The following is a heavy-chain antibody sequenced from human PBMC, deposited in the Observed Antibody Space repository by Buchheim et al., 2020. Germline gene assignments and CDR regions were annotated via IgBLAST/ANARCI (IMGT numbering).Heavy chain of an antibody. CDR2: IYYSGST. Sequence: QVQLQESGPGLVKPSQTLSLTCTVSGGSISSGGYYWSWIRQHPGKGLEWIGYIYYSGSTYYNPSLKSRVTISVDTSQNQFSLKLSSVTAADTAVYYCARLNDIRITIFGVGNNWFDPWGQGTL. V-gene: IGHV4-31*03. J-gene: IGHJ5*02. D-gene: IGHD3-3*01. CDR1: GGSISSGGYY. CDR3: ARLNDIRITIFGVGNNWFDP.